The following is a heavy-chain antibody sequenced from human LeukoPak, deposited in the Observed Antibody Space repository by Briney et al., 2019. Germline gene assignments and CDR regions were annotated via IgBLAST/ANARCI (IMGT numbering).Heavy chain of an antibody. Sequence: GGSLRLSCAASGFTFSSYGMHWVRQAPGKGLEWVAVISYDGSNKYYADSVKGRFTISRDNAKNSLYLQMNSLRAEDTAVYYCATDKGARDYWGQGTLVTVSS. V-gene: IGHV3-30*03. D-gene: IGHD4/OR15-4a*01. CDR1: GFTFSSYG. J-gene: IGHJ4*02. CDR3: ATDKGARDY. CDR2: ISYDGSNK.